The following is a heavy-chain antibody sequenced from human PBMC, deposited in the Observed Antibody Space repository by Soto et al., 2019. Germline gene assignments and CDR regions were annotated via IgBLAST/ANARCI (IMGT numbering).Heavy chain of an antibody. CDR2: ISGSGDNT. CDR1: GFTFSNYA. D-gene: IGHD3-3*01. CDR3: AKDSRDRDFWSGYLGSNWFDP. Sequence: GGSLRLSCAASGFTFSNYAMSWVRQAPGKGLEWVSAISGSGDNTYYADSVKGRFTISRDTSKNTLDLQMNSLRAEDTAIYYCAKDSRDRDFWSGYLGSNWFDPWGQGTLVTVSS. V-gene: IGHV3-23*01. J-gene: IGHJ5*02.